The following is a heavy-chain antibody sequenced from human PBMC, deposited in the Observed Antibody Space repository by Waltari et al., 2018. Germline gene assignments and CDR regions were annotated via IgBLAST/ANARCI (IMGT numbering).Heavy chain of an antibody. V-gene: IGHV3-13*01. CDR2: IGTAGDT. CDR1: GFTFSSYD. D-gene: IGHD3-16*01. Sequence: EVQLVESGGGLVQPGGSLRLSCAASGFTFSSYDMHWVRQATGKGLEWVSAIGTAGDTYYPGSVKGRFTISRENAKNSLYLQMNSLRAEDTAVYYCARDRAYSPRWFDPWGQGTLVTVSS. J-gene: IGHJ5*02. CDR3: ARDRAYSPRWFDP.